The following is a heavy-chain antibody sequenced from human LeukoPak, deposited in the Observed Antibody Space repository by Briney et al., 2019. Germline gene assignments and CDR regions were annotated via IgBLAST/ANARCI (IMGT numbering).Heavy chain of an antibody. J-gene: IGHJ4*02. CDR3: ARQTYLSVTLDY. CDR2: INHSGST. V-gene: IGHV4-34*01. D-gene: IGHD2/OR15-2a*01. CDR1: GGSFSGYY. Sequence: SETLSLTCAVYGGSFSGYYWSWIRQPPGKGLEWIGEINHSGSTNFNPSLKSRVTISVDTSKNQFSLKLSSVTAADTAVYYCARQTYLSVTLDYWGQGTLVTVSS.